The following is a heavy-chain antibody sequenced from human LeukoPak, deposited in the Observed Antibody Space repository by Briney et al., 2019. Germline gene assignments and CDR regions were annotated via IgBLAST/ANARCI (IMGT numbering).Heavy chain of an antibody. D-gene: IGHD2/OR15-2a*01. J-gene: IGHJ4*02. V-gene: IGHV1-69*06. Sequence: GASVKVSCKASGGTFSSYAISWVRQAPGQGLEWRGGIIPIFGTANYAQKFQGRVTITADKSTTTAYMELSSLRSEDTAVYYCARDRRPAVFYPQLPGDYWGQGTLVTVSS. CDR1: GGTFSSYA. CDR2: IIPIFGTA. CDR3: ARDRRPAVFYPQLPGDY.